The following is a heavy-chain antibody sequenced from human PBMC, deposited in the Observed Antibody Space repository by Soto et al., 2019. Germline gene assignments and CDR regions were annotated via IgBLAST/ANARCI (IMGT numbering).Heavy chain of an antibody. V-gene: IGHV4-39*01. D-gene: IGHD3-9*01. CDR1: GGSINNNYYY. CDR2: ISRSGTT. Sequence: SETLSLTCTVSGGSINNNYYYWGWVRQPPGKGLEWIASISRSGTTYYNPSLKSRVTKSVDTSRNQFSPTLTSVTAADTAVYFCARVPFDTLTGYALYGMDVWGQGTTVTVSS. J-gene: IGHJ6*02. CDR3: ARVPFDTLTGYALYGMDV.